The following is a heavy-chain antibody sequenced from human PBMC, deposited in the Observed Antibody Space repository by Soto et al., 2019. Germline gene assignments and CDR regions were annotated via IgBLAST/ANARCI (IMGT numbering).Heavy chain of an antibody. D-gene: IGHD3-16*01. CDR3: AREGWGTGIDV. J-gene: IGHJ6*02. CDR2: IYYSGST. CDR1: GGSISSYY. V-gene: IGHV4-59*01. Sequence: SETLSLTCTVSGGSISSYYWSWIRQPPGKGLEWIGYIYYSGSTNYNPSLKSRVTISVDTSKNQFSLKLSSVTAADTAVYYCAREGWGTGIDVWGQGTTVTVSS.